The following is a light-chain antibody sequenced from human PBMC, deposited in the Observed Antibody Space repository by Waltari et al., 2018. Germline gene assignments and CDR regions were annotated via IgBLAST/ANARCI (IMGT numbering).Light chain of an antibody. CDR1: QNLLGSNGYNY. CDR2: LGS. CDR3: LQALQAPET. Sequence: DIVMTQSPLSLPVTLGEPASISCRSSQNLLGSNGYNYLDGYVQKPGQSPQVLIYLGSNRASEFPDRISGVGSGTDFTLKISRVEDDDVGIYYCLQALQAPETFGPGTRVEIK. V-gene: IGKV2-28*01. J-gene: IGKJ3*01.